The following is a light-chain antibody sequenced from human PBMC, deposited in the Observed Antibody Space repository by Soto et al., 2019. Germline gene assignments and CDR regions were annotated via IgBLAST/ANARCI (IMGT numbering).Light chain of an antibody. Sequence: EIVMTQSPATLSVSPGERATLSCRASQSVSSNLAWYQQKPGQAPRLLIYGASTRATGIPARFSGSGSGTDFTLTISSLQSEDFAVYYCQQYDTWPPWTFGQGTKVDI. J-gene: IGKJ1*01. CDR3: QQYDTWPPWT. CDR1: QSVSSN. CDR2: GAS. V-gene: IGKV3-15*01.